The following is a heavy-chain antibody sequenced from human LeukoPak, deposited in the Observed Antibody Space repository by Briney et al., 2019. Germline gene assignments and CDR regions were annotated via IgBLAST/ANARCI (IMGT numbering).Heavy chain of an antibody. D-gene: IGHD6-13*01. J-gene: IGHJ6*03. CDR1: GGSFSGYY. Sequence: SETLSLTCAVYGGSFSGYYWSWIRQPPGKRLEWIGEINHSGSTNYNPSLKSRVTISVDTSKNQFSLKLSSVTAADTAVYYCARGFTAAGTLYYYYYYMDVWGKGTTVTVSS. CDR3: ARGFTAAGTLYYYYYYMDV. V-gene: IGHV4-34*01. CDR2: INHSGST.